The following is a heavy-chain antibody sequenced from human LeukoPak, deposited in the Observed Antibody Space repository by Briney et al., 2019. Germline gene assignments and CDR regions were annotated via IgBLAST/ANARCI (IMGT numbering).Heavy chain of an antibody. D-gene: IGHD2-15*01. CDR3: TRGCSGGSCSRDAMDV. Sequence: GESLKISCKASGSSFSSDWIAWVRPMPGKGLEWMGIIFPIDSETTYSPSFQGQVTISADKSISTAYLQWSSLKASDTAMYYCTRGCSGGSCSRDAMDVWGQGTMVTVSS. J-gene: IGHJ6*02. CDR2: IFPIDSET. V-gene: IGHV5-51*01. CDR1: GSSFSSDW.